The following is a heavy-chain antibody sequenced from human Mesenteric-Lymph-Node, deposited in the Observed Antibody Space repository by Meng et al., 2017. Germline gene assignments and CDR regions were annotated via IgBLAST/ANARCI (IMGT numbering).Heavy chain of an antibody. CDR3: ASIAALSGYPLFDY. CDR1: GYTFTSYA. Sequence: QVQLFQSGFELKKPRASVKVSFKASGYTFTSYAMNWVRQAPGQGLEWMGWINTNTGNPTYAQGFTGRFVFSLDTSVSTAYLQISSLKAEDTAVYYCASIAALSGYPLFDYWGQGTLVTVSS. CDR2: INTNTGNP. J-gene: IGHJ4*02. V-gene: IGHV7-4-1*02. D-gene: IGHD3-3*01.